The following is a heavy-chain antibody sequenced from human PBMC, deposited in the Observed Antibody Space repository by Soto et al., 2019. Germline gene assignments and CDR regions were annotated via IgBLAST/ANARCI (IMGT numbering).Heavy chain of an antibody. CDR1: GGSISSGGYY. CDR2: IYYSGST. V-gene: IGHV4-31*03. J-gene: IGHJ4*02. CDR3: AREVKGSFPSYEN. D-gene: IGHD1-26*01. Sequence: PSETLSLTCPVSGGSISSGGYYWSWIRQHPGKGLEWIGYIYYSGSTYYNPSLKSRVTISVDTSKNQFSLKLSSVTAADTAVYYCAREVKGSFPSYENWGQGTLVTVSS.